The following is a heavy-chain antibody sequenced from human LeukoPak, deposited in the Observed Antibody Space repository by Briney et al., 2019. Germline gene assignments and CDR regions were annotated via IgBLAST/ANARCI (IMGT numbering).Heavy chain of an antibody. CDR1: GFTVSNAW. J-gene: IGHJ4*02. CDR2: IKSKTDGGTT. CDR3: TTDRGNTPFDY. V-gene: IGHV3-15*01. Sequence: PGGSLRLSCAASGFTVSNAWMSWVRQAPGKGLEWVGRIKSKTDGGTTDYAAPVKGRFTISRDDSKNTLYLQMNSLKTEDTAVYYCTTDRGNTPFDYWGQGTLVTVSS. D-gene: IGHD1-26*01.